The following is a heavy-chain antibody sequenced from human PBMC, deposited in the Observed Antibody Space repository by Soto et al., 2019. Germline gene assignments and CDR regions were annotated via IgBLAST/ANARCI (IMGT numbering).Heavy chain of an antibody. CDR2: INAGGRSA. Sequence: PGGSLRLSCVASGFDFSVYGMSWVRQAPGQGLEWVSAINAGGRSAKYADSVKGRFIISRDNSKNTLFLQMNSLRAEDTAVYHCAKDRGCSSATCYQADWGQGTLVTVSS. J-gene: IGHJ4*02. V-gene: IGHV3-23*01. D-gene: IGHD2-2*01. CDR1: GFDFSVYG. CDR3: AKDRGCSSATCYQAD.